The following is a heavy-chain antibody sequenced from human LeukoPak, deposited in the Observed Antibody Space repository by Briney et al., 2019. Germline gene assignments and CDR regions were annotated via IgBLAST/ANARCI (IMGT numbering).Heavy chain of an antibody. CDR2: VNRDGSET. CDR1: GFPFTNYW. CDR3: ARNNGMDV. V-gene: IGHV3-7*03. Sequence: GGSLRLSCATSGFPFTNYWMTWVRQVPGRGPEWVANVNRDGSETYYLDSVKGRFTISKDNAKNSLYLQMNSLRAEDTALYHCARNNGMDVWGQGTTVIVSS. J-gene: IGHJ6*02.